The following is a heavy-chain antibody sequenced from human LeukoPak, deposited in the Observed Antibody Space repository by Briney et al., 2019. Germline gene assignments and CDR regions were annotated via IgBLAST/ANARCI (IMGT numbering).Heavy chain of an antibody. V-gene: IGHV4-34*01. CDR2: IKQSGNT. Sequence: PSETLSLTCVVYGGPFSGYYWSWIRQSPGKGLEWIGEIKQSGNTNYNPSLKSRVTISIDTSKNQFSLKVTSVTAGDTAVYYCARARGWTSGDDYYYGMDVWGQGTTGTVSS. J-gene: IGHJ6*02. CDR1: GGPFSGYY. CDR3: ARARGWTSGDDYYYGMDV. D-gene: IGHD4-17*01.